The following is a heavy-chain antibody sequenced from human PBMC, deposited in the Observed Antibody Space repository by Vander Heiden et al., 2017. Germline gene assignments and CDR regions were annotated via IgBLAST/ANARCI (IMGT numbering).Heavy chain of an antibody. J-gene: IGHJ5*02. Sequence: QVQLVQSGAEVKKPGASVKVSCKASGYTLTELSMHWVRQAPGKGLEWMGGFDPEEGETIYAQKFQGRVTMTEDTSTDTAYMELSSLRSEDTAVYYCATGPLMGAMDNWFDPWGQGTLVTVSS. V-gene: IGHV1-24*01. D-gene: IGHD1-26*01. CDR3: ATGPLMGAMDNWFDP. CDR1: GYTLTELS. CDR2: FDPEEGET.